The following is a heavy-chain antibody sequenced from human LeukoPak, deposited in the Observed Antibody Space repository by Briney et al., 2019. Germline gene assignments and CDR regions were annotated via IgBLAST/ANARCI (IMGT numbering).Heavy chain of an antibody. CDR2: IIPILGIA. CDR3: ARDNTPTRIAVAGTSPY. D-gene: IGHD6-19*01. Sequence: SVKVSCKASGGTFSSYAISWVRQAPGQGLEWMGRIIPILGIANYAQKFQGRVTITADKSTSTAYMELSSLRSEDTAVYYCARDNTPTRIAVAGTSPYWGQGTLVTVSS. CDR1: GGTFSSYA. J-gene: IGHJ4*02. V-gene: IGHV1-69*04.